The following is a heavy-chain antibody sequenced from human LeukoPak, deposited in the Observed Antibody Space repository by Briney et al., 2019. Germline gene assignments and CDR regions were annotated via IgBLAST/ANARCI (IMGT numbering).Heavy chain of an antibody. CDR2: IYSGG. CDR3: ARGLRGSGWYRYYYYYMDV. CDR1: EFTVSFKY. J-gene: IGHJ6*03. V-gene: IGHV3-53*01. D-gene: IGHD6-19*01. Sequence: GGSLRLSCAASEFTVSFKYMRWVRQAPGKGLEWVSVIYSGGYADSVKGRFTISRDNSKNTLFLQMNSLRAEDTAVYYCARGLRGSGWYRYYYYYMDVWGKGTTVTVSS.